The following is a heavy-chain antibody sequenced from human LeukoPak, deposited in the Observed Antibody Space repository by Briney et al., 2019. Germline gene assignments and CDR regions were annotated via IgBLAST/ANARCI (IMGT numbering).Heavy chain of an antibody. V-gene: IGHV3-21*01. CDR1: GFTFSSYS. CDR2: ISSSSSYI. Sequence: GGSLRLSCAASGFTFSSYSMNWVRQAPGKGLEWVSSISSSSSYIYYADSVKGRFTISRDNAKNSLYLQMNSLRAEDTAVYYCARDGGIPTGSYYYYYYMDVWGKGTTVTVSS. D-gene: IGHD3-16*01. J-gene: IGHJ6*03. CDR3: ARDGGIPTGSYYYYYYMDV.